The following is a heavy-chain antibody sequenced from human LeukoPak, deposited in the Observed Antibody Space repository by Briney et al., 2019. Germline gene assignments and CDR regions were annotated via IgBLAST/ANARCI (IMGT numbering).Heavy chain of an antibody. CDR2: IYPGDSDL. J-gene: IGHJ5*01. D-gene: IGHD3-3*01. V-gene: IGHV5-51*01. CDR1: GYSFTSFW. CDR3: ARRIYFDFRSLHGRDKRWFDS. Sequence: GESLKISCKGSGYSFTSFWIAWVRQRPGKGLEWMGIIYPGDSDLRYSPSFQGQVTISADKSTSTAYLHWSSLKASDTAMYYCARRIYFDFRSLHGRDKRWFDSWGQGSLVTVSS.